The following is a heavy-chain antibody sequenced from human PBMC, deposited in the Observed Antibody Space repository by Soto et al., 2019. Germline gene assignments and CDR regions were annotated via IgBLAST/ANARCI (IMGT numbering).Heavy chain of an antibody. CDR2: ISWNSGSI. V-gene: IGHV3-9*01. CDR1: GFTFDDYA. J-gene: IGHJ6*02. Sequence: PGGSLRLSCAASGFTFDDYAMHWVRQAPGKGLEWVSGISWNSGSIGYADSVKGRFTISRDNAKNSLYLQMNSLRAEDTALYYCAKEIAARLPAYYYYGMDVWGQGTTVTVSS. CDR3: AKEIAARLPAYYYYGMDV. D-gene: IGHD6-6*01.